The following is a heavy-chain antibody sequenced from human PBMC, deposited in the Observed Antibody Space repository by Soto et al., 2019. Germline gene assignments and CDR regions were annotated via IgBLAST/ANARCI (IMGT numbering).Heavy chain of an antibody. V-gene: IGHV1-69*13. CDR2: IIPIFGTA. CDR3: ARYSHMRGSGLEDYYYYGMDV. D-gene: IGHD3-10*01. J-gene: IGHJ6*02. Sequence: EASVKVSCKASGGTFSSYAISWVRQAPGQGLEWMGGIIPIFGTANYAQKFQGRVTITADESTSTAYMELSSLRSEDTAVYYCARYSHMRGSGLEDYYYYGMDVRGQGTTVTVSS. CDR1: GGTFSSYA.